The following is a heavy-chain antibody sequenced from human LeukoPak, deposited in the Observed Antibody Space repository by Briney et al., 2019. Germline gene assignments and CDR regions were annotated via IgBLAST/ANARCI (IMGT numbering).Heavy chain of an antibody. CDR2: FDPEDGET. CDR3: ATDGPFESSDYYDSSGYYL. Sequence: ASVKVSCKVSGYTLTELSMHWVRQAPGKGLEWVGGFDPEDGETIYAQKFQGRVTMTEDTSTDTAYMELSSLRSEDTAVYYCATDGPFESSDYYDSSGYYLWGQGTLVTVSS. J-gene: IGHJ5*02. D-gene: IGHD3-22*01. V-gene: IGHV1-24*01. CDR1: GYTLTELS.